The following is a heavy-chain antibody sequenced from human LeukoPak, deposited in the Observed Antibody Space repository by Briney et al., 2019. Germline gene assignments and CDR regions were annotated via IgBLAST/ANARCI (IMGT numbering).Heavy chain of an antibody. CDR3: ASGYSSGWRGYFDY. J-gene: IGHJ4*02. Sequence: GGSLRLSCAASGFTFSSYGMSWVRQAPGKGLEWVSAISGSGGSTYYADSVKGRFTISRDNSKNTLYLQMNSLRAEDTAVYYCASGYSSGWRGYFDYWGQGTLVIVSS. V-gene: IGHV3-23*01. CDR2: ISGSGGST. CDR1: GFTFSSYG. D-gene: IGHD6-19*01.